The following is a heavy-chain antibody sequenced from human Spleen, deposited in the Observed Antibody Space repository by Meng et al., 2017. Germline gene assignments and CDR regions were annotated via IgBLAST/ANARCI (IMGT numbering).Heavy chain of an antibody. J-gene: IGHJ4*02. D-gene: IGHD3-16*02. CDR2: IYHSGST. CDR1: GGSISTSNW. Sequence: SETLSLTCAVSGGSISTSNWWSWVRQPPGKGLEWIGEIYHSGSTNYNPSLKSRVTISVDTSKNQFSLKLSSVTAADTAVYYCARGYYDYVWGSYRSYCYFDYWGQGTLVTVSS. V-gene: IGHV4-4*02. CDR3: ARGYYDYVWGSYRSYCYFDY.